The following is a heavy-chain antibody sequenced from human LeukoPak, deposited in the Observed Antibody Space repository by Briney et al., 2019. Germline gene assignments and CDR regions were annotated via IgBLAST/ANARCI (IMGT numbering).Heavy chain of an antibody. CDR1: GYTFTSYY. D-gene: IGHD4-17*01. V-gene: IGHV1-46*03. J-gene: IGHJ5*02. CDR3: ARADYGDYTFDP. CDR2: INPSGGST. Sequence: GASVKVSCKASGYTFTSYYMHWVRQAPGQGLEWMGIINPSGGSTSYAQKFQGRVTMTRDTSTSTVYMELSSLGSEDTAVYYCARADYGDYTFDPWGQGTLVTVSS.